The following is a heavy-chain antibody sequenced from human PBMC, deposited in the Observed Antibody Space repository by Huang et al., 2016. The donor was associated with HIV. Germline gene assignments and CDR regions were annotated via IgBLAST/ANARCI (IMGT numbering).Heavy chain of an antibody. V-gene: IGHV1-8*01. Sequence: QVQLVQSGAEVKKPGASVKVSCKASGYTFSNYDINWVRQAPGQGLEGMGWTNPNSGNTGYARKCQGRVTMTRSTSISTAYMELSRLRFEDTAVYYCATLPPVNYGRSGGRVRDYWGQGSLVTVSS. CDR2: TNPNSGNT. D-gene: IGHD2-15*01. CDR1: GYTFSNYD. J-gene: IGHJ4*01. CDR3: ATLPPVNYGRSGGRVRDY.